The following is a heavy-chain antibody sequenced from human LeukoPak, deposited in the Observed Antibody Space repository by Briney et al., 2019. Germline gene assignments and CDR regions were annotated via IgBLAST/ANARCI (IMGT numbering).Heavy chain of an antibody. CDR3: ARDQVDGFDY. V-gene: IGHV3-23*01. CDR2: LSGSGANT. D-gene: IGHD2-15*01. J-gene: IGHJ4*02. Sequence: GGSLRLSCAASGFTFSSYAMSWVRQAPGKGPEWVSALSGSGANTYYADSVKGRFTISRDNSKNTLYLQMNSLRDEDAAVYYCARDQVDGFDYWGQGTLVTVSS. CDR1: GFTFSSYA.